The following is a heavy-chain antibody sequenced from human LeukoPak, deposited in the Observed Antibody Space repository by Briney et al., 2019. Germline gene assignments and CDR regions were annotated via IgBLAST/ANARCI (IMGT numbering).Heavy chain of an antibody. CDR2: ISTYNGNT. D-gene: IGHD3-22*01. Sequence: ASVKVSCKASGYTFNSHGITWVRQAPGQGLEWMGWISTYNGNTNYAQKLQGRVTITTDTSTSTAYMELRSLRSDDTAVCYCARNYYDSSGYLHLSYYYYYMDVWGKGTTVTVSS. CDR1: GYTFNSHG. CDR3: ARNYYDSSGYLHLSYYYYYMDV. V-gene: IGHV1-18*01. J-gene: IGHJ6*03.